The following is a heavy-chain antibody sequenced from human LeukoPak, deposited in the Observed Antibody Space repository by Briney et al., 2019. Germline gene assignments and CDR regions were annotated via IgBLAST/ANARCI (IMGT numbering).Heavy chain of an antibody. J-gene: IGHJ5*02. D-gene: IGHD3-10*01. V-gene: IGHV4-59*08. CDR1: GGSISSYY. CDR3: ARGVTMVRGVFLMGSWSDP. Sequence: SETLSLTCTVSGGSISSYYWSWIRQPPGKGLEWIGYIYYSGSTNYNPSLKSRVTISVDTSKNQFSLKLSSVTAADTAVYYCARGVTMVRGVFLMGSWSDPWGQGTLVTVSS. CDR2: IYYSGST.